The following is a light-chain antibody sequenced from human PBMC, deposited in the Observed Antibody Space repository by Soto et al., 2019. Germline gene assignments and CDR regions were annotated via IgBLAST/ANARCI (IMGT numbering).Light chain of an antibody. CDR2: RNN. V-gene: IGLV1-47*01. CDR1: SSNIGSNY. Sequence: QSVLTQPPSASGTPGQRVTISCSGSSSNIGSNYVYWYQQLPGTAPKLLIYRNNQRPSGVPDQFSGSKSGTSASLAISWLRSEDEADYYCAAWDDSLSGLYVFGTGTKVTVL. CDR3: AAWDDSLSGLYV. J-gene: IGLJ1*01.